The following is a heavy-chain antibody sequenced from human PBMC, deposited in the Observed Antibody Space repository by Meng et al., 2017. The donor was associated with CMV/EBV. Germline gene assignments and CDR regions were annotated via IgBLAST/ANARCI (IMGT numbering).Heavy chain of an antibody. CDR1: GFIFSTYS. D-gene: IGHD2-21*01. J-gene: IGHJ4*02. CDR2: ISSSGGDI. V-gene: IGHV3-21*01. CDR3: VRGLRIAFDY. Sequence: GGSLRLSCAASGFIFSTYSMNWVRQAPGKGLEWVSTISSSGGDIYYADSMKGRFTISRDNAKKSLYLQMNSLRAEDTAVYYCVRGLRIAFDYWGQGTLVTVSS.